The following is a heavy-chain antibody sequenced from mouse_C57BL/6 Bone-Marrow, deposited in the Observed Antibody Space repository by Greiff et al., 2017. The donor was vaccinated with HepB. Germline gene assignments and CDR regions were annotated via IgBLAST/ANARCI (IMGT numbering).Heavy chain of an antibody. D-gene: IGHD2-1*01. Sequence: VKLQEPGPELVKPGASVKISCKASGYAFSSSWMNWVKQRPGKGLEWIGRIYPGDGDTNYNGKFKGKATLTADKSSSTAYMQLSSLTSEDSAVYFYAVYGNYDYWGRGTALTVSA. V-gene: IGHV1-82*01. J-gene: IGHJ2*01. CDR1: GYAFSSSW. CDR2: IYPGDGDT. CDR3: AVYGNYDY.